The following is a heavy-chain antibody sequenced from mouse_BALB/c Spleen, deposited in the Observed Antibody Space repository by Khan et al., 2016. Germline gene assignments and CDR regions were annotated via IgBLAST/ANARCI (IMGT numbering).Heavy chain of an antibody. Sequence: QVQLKESGPGLVQPSQSLSITCTVSGFSLTSYGVHWVRQSPGKGLEWLGVIWSGGSTDYNAAFISRLSISKDNSKSQVFFKMNSLQANDTAIYYCARIHYYGFAYWGQGTLVTVSA. D-gene: IGHD1-2*01. CDR2: IWSGGST. V-gene: IGHV2-2*02. CDR1: GFSLTSYG. CDR3: ARIHYYGFAY. J-gene: IGHJ3*01.